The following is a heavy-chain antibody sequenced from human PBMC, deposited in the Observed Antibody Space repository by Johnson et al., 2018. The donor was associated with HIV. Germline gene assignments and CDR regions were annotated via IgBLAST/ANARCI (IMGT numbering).Heavy chain of an antibody. CDR3: AKFVGAGSYDAFDI. CDR2: IYSDGTT. V-gene: IGHV3-66*01. CDR1: GFTVRSSY. Sequence: MQLVESGGGLVQPGGSLRLSCAASGFTVRSSYMSWVRQAPGKGLEHVSVIYSDGTTYYADFVKGRFTISRDSSKNTLYLQMNSLRAEDTAVYYCAKFVGAGSYDAFDIWGQG. D-gene: IGHD1-26*01. J-gene: IGHJ3*02.